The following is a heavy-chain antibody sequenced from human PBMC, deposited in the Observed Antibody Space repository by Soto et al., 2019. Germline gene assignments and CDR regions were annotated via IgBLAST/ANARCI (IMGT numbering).Heavy chain of an antibody. Sequence: SETLSLTCTVSGGSISSSSYYWGWIRQPPGKGLEWIGSIYYSGSTYYNPSLKSRVTISVDTSKNQFSLKLSSVTAADTAVYYCARHHKNIRFLENGWFDPWGQGTLVTVSS. CDR2: IYYSGST. CDR1: GGSISSSSYY. V-gene: IGHV4-39*01. CDR3: ARHHKNIRFLENGWFDP. D-gene: IGHD3-3*01. J-gene: IGHJ5*02.